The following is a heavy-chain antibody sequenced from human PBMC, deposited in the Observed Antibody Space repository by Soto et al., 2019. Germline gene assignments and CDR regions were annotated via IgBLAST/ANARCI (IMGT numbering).Heavy chain of an antibody. CDR1: GDSVSSSDFY. J-gene: IGHJ6*01. D-gene: IGHD2-15*01. CDR3: ARVRNLVPHQDGKSAYYYAMDG. Sequence: SETLSLTCAVSGDSVSSSDFYWTWIRQPPGKPLEWIGYVYSTGTTNYSPSLKSRVDMSVDTSANEFSLKVLSCIASVAPVYLCARVRNLVPHQDGKSAYYYAMDGWGQGTTVTVAT. CDR2: VYSTGTT. V-gene: IGHV4-61*08.